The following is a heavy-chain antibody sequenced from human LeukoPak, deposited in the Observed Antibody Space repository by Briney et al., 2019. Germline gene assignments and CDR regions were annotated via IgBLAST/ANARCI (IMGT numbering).Heavy chain of an antibody. Sequence: PSETLSLTCTVSGGSISSYYWTWIRQPPGKGLEWIGYIYYSGSTNYNPSLKSRVTISVDTSKNQFSLKLSSVTAADTAVYYCARESQTTVTTFDIWGQGTMVTVSS. CDR2: IYYSGST. V-gene: IGHV4-59*01. J-gene: IGHJ3*02. CDR1: GGSISSYY. D-gene: IGHD4-17*01. CDR3: ARESQTTVTTFDI.